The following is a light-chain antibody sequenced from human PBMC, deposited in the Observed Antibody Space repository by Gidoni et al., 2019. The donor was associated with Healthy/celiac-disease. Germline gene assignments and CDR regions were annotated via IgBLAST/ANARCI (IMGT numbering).Light chain of an antibody. CDR1: QSIRSW. J-gene: IGKJ1*01. CDR2: KAS. V-gene: IGKV1-5*03. CDR3: QQYNSYSPET. Sequence: DIQMTQSPSTLSASVGDRVTITCRASQSIRSWLAWYQQQPGKPPKLLIYKASSLESGVPPRLSGSGSGTEFTLTISSLQPDDFATYYCQQYNSYSPETFGQGTKVEIK.